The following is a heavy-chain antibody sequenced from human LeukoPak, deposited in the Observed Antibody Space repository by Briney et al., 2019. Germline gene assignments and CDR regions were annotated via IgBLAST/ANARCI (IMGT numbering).Heavy chain of an antibody. Sequence: PSETLSLTCIVSGGSISGGSYYWTWIRQPAGKGLEWIGRIYDSGSTNYNPSLKSRVTISVDTSKNQFSLKLSSVTAADTAVYYCARHVFGLVNAFDIWGQGTTVTVSS. V-gene: IGHV4-61*02. CDR2: IYDSGST. J-gene: IGHJ3*02. CDR3: ARHVFGLVNAFDI. D-gene: IGHD3/OR15-3a*01. CDR1: GGSISGGSYY.